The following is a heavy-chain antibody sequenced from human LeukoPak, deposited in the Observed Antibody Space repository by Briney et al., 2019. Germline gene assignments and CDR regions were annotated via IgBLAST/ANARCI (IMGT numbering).Heavy chain of an antibody. J-gene: IGHJ5*02. Sequence: SETLSLTCAVSGGSISSGGYSWSWIRQPPGKGLEWIGYIYHSGSTYYNPSLKSRVTISVDRSKNQFSLKLSSVTAADTAVYYCARGMVRGVLNWFDPWGQGTLVTVSS. CDR1: GGSISSGGYS. CDR2: IYHSGST. CDR3: ARGMVRGVLNWFDP. V-gene: IGHV4-30-2*01. D-gene: IGHD3-10*01.